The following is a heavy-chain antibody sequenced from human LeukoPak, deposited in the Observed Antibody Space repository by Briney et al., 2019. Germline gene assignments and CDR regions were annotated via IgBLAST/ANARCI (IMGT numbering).Heavy chain of an antibody. CDR1: GGSISSYY. Sequence: PSETLSLTCTVSGGSISSYYWSWIRQPPGKGLEWIGYIYYSGSTNYNPSLKSRVTISVDTSKNQFSLKLSSVTAADTAVYYCARANDILTGYSPGDAFDIWGQGTMVTVSS. CDR3: ARANDILTGYSPGDAFDI. CDR2: IYYSGST. D-gene: IGHD3-9*01. V-gene: IGHV4-59*01. J-gene: IGHJ3*02.